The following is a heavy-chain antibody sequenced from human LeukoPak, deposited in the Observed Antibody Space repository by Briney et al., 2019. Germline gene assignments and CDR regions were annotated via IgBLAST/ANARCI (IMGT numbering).Heavy chain of an antibody. CDR1: GFTFSSYA. Sequence: PGGSLRLSCAASGFTFSSYAIYWVRQAPGKGLEWVAVISYDGSNKYYADSVKGRFTISRDNSKNTLYLQMNSLRAEDTAVYYCARETGSAVGSTDFDYWGQGTLVTVSS. CDR2: ISYDGSNK. D-gene: IGHD4-17*01. J-gene: IGHJ4*02. CDR3: ARETGSAVGSTDFDY. V-gene: IGHV3-30-3*01.